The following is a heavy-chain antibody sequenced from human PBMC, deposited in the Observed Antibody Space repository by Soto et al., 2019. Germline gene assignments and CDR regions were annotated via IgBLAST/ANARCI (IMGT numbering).Heavy chain of an antibody. CDR1: GFTFSNYW. D-gene: IGHD5-12*01. Sequence: EVQLVESGGGLVQPGGSLRLSCATSGFTFSNYWMHWVRQAPGKGLMWVARITPDGSYTSYAGSVKGRFTISRDNAKNTLYLQMNVLRAEDTAIYDCARDLIIVDTPGDDFACWRQGTRVAVSS. CDR2: ITPDGSYT. J-gene: IGHJ4*02. V-gene: IGHV3-74*01. CDR3: ARDLIIVDTPGDDFAC.